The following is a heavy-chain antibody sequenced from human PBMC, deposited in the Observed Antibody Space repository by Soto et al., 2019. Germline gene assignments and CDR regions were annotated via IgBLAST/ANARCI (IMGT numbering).Heavy chain of an antibody. V-gene: IGHV4-59*01. Sequence: PSETLSLTCTVSGGSISSYYWSWIRQPPGKGLEWIGYIYYSGSTNYNPSLKSRVTISVDTSKNQFSLRLGSVTAADTAVYYCARVGLMARNFDSWGQGTLVTVSS. CDR3: ARVGLMARNFDS. CDR2: IYYSGST. J-gene: IGHJ4*02. CDR1: GGSISSYY. D-gene: IGHD2-8*01.